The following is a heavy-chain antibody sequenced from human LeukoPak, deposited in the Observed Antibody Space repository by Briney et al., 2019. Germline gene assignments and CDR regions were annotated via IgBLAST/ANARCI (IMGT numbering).Heavy chain of an antibody. CDR2: ISSSSSYI. CDR1: GFTFSSYS. D-gene: IGHD3-22*01. Sequence: GGSLRLSCAASGFTFSSYSMNWVRQAPGKGPEWVSSISSSSSYIYYADSVKGRFTISRDNAKNSLYLQMNSLRAEDTAVYYCARDLYYYDSSDYWGQGTLVTVSS. J-gene: IGHJ4*02. CDR3: ARDLYYYDSSDY. V-gene: IGHV3-21*01.